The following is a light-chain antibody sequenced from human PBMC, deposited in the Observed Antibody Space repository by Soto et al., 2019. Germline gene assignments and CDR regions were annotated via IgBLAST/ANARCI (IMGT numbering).Light chain of an antibody. CDR1: SGDIGDYNY. CDR3: CSYTRSGTLI. CDR2: DVS. Sequence: QSVLTQPASVSGSPGQSITISCVGTSGDIGDYNYVSWYQQHPGKVPKVIIYDVSNRPSGVSYRFSGTKSGNTASLTVSGLQAEDEAEYYCCSYTRSGTLIFGTGTKVTDL. V-gene: IGLV2-14*01. J-gene: IGLJ1*01.